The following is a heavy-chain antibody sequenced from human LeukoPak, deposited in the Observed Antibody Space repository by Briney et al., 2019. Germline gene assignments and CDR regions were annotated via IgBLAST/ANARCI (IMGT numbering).Heavy chain of an antibody. D-gene: IGHD2-2*01. CDR3: ARGPPIVLVPAAKDY. CDR1: GFNFSIYT. CDR2: ISGTNNTK. J-gene: IGHJ4*02. Sequence: GGSLRLSCAASGFNFSIYTMNWVRQAPGKGLEWVSFISGTNNTKHYTDSVKGRFTIYRDNAKNSLYLQMNNLRLDDTAVYFCARGPPIVLVPAAKDYWGQGTLVTVSS. V-gene: IGHV3-48*01.